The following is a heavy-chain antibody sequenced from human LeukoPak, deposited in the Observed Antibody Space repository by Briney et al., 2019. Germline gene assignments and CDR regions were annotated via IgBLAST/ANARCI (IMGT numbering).Heavy chain of an antibody. CDR2: ISYDGSNK. CDR1: GFTFSSYA. V-gene: IGHV3-30*04. CDR3: AKGKDYYLDY. Sequence: GGSLRLSCAASGFTFSSYAMHWVRQAPGKGLEWVAVISYDGSNKYYADSVKGRFTISRDNSKNTLYVQMNSLRAEDTAVYYCAKGKDYYLDYWGQGTLVTVSS. J-gene: IGHJ4*02. D-gene: IGHD3-10*01.